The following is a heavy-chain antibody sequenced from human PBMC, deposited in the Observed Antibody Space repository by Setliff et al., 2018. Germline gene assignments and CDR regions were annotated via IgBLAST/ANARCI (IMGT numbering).Heavy chain of an antibody. CDR1: GGSLSNYY. Sequence: KTSETLSLTCTVYGGSLSNYYWSWVRQPPGKGPEWIVEINHSGSTNYNPSLKSRVSISVEKSKNQFSLKLTSVTAADTAVYYCARAQVVFAISAPVWYFEVWGRGTQVTVSS. V-gene: IGHV4-34*01. J-gene: IGHJ2*01. D-gene: IGHD2-21*01. CDR3: ARAQVVFAISAPVWYFEV. CDR2: INHSGST.